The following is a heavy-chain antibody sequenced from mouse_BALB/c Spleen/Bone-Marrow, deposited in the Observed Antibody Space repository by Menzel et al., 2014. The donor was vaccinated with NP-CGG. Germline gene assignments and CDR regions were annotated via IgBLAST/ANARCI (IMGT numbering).Heavy chain of an antibody. CDR2: INSNGGNT. D-gene: IGHD2-10*02. CDR1: GFTFSSYH. Sequence: EVQLQESGGGLVKLGGSLKLSCAASGFTFSSYHMSWVRQTPEKRLELVAAINSNGGNTYYPDTVKGRFTISRDNAKNTLYLQMSSLKSEDTALYYCARSPYGNHFDYWGQGTTLTVSA. V-gene: IGHV5-6-2*01. CDR3: ARSPYGNHFDY. J-gene: IGHJ2*01.